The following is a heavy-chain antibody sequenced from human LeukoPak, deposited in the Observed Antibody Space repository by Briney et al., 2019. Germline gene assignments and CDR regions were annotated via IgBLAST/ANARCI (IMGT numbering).Heavy chain of an antibody. CDR3: ARTYCSGGSCAPSGYMDV. D-gene: IGHD2-15*01. CDR1: GGSISSNNYN. CDR2: IYYSGST. V-gene: IGHV4-39*01. J-gene: IGHJ6*03. Sequence: SETLSLTCTVSGGSISSNNYNWGWIRQPPGKGLEWIGNIYYSGSTYYNPSLKSRVTISVDTSKNQFSLKLSSVTAADTAVYYCARTYCSGGSCAPSGYMDVWGKGTTVTISS.